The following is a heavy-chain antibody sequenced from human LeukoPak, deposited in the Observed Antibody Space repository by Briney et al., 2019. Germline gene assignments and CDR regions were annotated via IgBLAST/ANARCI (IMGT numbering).Heavy chain of an antibody. CDR2: IYSGGST. V-gene: IGHV3-53*01. CDR1: GFTVSSNY. Sequence: PGGSLRLSCAASGFTVSSNYMSWVRQAPGKGLEWVSVIYSGGSTYYADSVKGRFTISRDNSKNTLYLQMNSLRAEDTAVYYCAKGSLTTVSSWFDPWGQGTLVTVSS. CDR3: AKGSLTTVSSWFDP. D-gene: IGHD4-17*01. J-gene: IGHJ5*02.